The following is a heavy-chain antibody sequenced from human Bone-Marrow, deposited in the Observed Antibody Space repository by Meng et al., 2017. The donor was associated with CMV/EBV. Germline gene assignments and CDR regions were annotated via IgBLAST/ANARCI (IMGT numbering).Heavy chain of an antibody. V-gene: IGHV3-7*01. D-gene: IGHD1-1*01. CDR3: ASESVGPTGTTSPLDY. J-gene: IGHJ4*02. Sequence: GESLKISCAASGFTFSSYWMSWVRQAPGKGLEWVANIKQDGREKYYVDSVKGRFTISRDNAKNSLYLQMNSLRAEDTAVYYCASESVGPTGTTSPLDYWGQGTLVTVSS. CDR2: IKQDGREK. CDR1: GFTFSSYW.